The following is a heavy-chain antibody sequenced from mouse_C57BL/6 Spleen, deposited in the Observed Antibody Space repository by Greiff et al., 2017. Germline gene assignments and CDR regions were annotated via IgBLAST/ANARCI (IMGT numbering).Heavy chain of an antibody. CDR3: ARHEGLRYFGV. CDR2: ISSGGSYT. D-gene: IGHD2-4*01. J-gene: IGHJ1*03. Sequence: EVKVVESGGDLVKPGGSLKLSCAASGFTFSSYGMSWVRQTPDKRLEWVATISSGGSYTYYPDSVKGRFTISRDNAKNTLYLQMSSLKSDDTAMYYCARHEGLRYFGVWGTGTTVTVSS. CDR1: GFTFSSYG. V-gene: IGHV5-6*01.